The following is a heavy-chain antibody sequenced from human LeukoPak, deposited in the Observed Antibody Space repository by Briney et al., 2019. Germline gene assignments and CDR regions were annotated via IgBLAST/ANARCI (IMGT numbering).Heavy chain of an antibody. V-gene: IGHV3-23*01. CDR3: AKLYYYDSSGYYWNAFDI. CDR2: ISGSGGST. Sequence: GGSLRLSCAASGFTFSRYWMSWVRQAPGKGLEWVSAISGSGGSTYYADSVKGRFTISRDNSKNTLYLQMNSLRAEDTAVYYCAKLYYYDSSGYYWNAFDIWGQGTMVTVSS. J-gene: IGHJ3*02. D-gene: IGHD3-22*01. CDR1: GFTFSRYW.